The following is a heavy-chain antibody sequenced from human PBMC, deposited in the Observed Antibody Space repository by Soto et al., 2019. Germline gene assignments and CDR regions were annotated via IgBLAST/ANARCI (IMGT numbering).Heavy chain of an antibody. J-gene: IGHJ3*02. D-gene: IGHD2-8*02. V-gene: IGHV3-23*01. CDR1: GFTCSSYD. CDR3: AKATATGGGAFDI. CDR2: ILVGGST. Sequence: LRLSCAASGFTCSSYDMSWVRQAPGKGLEWVSTILVGGSTHYPDSVKGRFTISRDNSKNTVFLQMNSLTARDTAVYYCAKATATGGGAFDIRGQGTMVTVSS.